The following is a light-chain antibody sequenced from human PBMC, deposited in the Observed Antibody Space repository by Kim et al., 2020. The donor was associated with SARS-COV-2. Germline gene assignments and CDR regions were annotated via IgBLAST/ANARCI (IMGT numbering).Light chain of an antibody. V-gene: IGKV3D-15*01. CDR3: QQYNNWPFT. Sequence: SVSTGERATNSCRASQSVSSNLAWYQQKPGQAPRLLINGVSTRATGISARFSGSGSGTEFTLTISSLQSEDFAVYYCQQYNNWPFTFGQGTKLEI. J-gene: IGKJ2*01. CDR2: GVS. CDR1: QSVSSN.